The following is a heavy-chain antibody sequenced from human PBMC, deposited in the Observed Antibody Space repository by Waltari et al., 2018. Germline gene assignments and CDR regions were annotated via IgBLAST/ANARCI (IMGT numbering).Heavy chain of an antibody. D-gene: IGHD6-13*01. CDR3: AREATGYSSSWYDVGVRH. J-gene: IGHJ1*01. V-gene: IGHV4-38-2*02. CDR1: GYSISSGYY. CDR2: IYHSGRT. Sequence: QVQLQESGPGLVKPSETLSLTCTVSGYSISSGYYWGWIRQPPGKGLEWIGSIYHSGRTYYNPSLKSRVTISVDTSKNQFSLKLSSVTAADTAVYYCAREATGYSSSWYDVGVRHWGQGTLVTVSS.